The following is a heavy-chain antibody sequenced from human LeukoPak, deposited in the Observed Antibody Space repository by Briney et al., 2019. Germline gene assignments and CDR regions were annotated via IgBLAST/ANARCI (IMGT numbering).Heavy chain of an antibody. Sequence: PSETLSLTCTVSGGSISSNHWSWIRQPPGKGLEWIGCIAYRGSTNYNASLKSRVTMSVDSSKNQFALKLSSVTAVDTAVYYCARVRGLGVITPYLDYWGQGTLVTVSS. CDR2: IAYRGST. J-gene: IGHJ4*02. CDR3: ARVRGLGVITPYLDY. CDR1: GGSISSNH. D-gene: IGHD3-16*02. V-gene: IGHV4-59*08.